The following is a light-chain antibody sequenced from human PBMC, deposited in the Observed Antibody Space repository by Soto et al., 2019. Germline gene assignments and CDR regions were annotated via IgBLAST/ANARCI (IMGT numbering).Light chain of an antibody. CDR3: QYFGSSVYT. Sequence: EIVLTQSPGTLSLSPGERATLSCRASQSVSSSYLAWYQQKPGQAPRLLIYGASSRATGIPDRFSGSGSGTDFTLTISRLEPEDFAVYYCQYFGSSVYTFGQGTKLEIK. J-gene: IGKJ2*01. CDR1: QSVSSSY. CDR2: GAS. V-gene: IGKV3-20*01.